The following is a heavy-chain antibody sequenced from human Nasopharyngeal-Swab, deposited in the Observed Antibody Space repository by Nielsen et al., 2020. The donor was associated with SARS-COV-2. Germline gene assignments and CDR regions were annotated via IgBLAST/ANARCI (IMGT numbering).Heavy chain of an antibody. CDR2: VYYSGTA. J-gene: IGHJ4*02. CDR1: GDSVSGGSYY. CDR3: AREGYGSGYYQAWDL. V-gene: IGHV4-61*01. Sequence: SEPLSLTCTVSGDSVSGGSYYWSWIRQPPGKGLEWIGYVYYSGTADYSPSLKSRVTISVDTSKNQFSLRLMSVTAADTAVYFCAREGYGSGYYQAWDLWGQGTLVTVAS. D-gene: IGHD3-22*01.